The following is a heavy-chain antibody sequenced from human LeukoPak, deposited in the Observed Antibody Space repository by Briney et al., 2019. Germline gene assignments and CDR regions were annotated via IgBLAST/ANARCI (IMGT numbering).Heavy chain of an antibody. Sequence: SQTLSLTCTVSGGSISSGAYYWSWIRQPPGKGLEWIGYIYYSGSTNYNPSLKSRVTISVDTSKNQFSLKLSSVTAADTAVYYCARHKPPYGDYYYYYGMDVWGQGTTVTVSS. CDR3: ARHKPPYGDYYYYYGMDV. V-gene: IGHV4-61*08. CDR2: IYYSGST. D-gene: IGHD4-17*01. J-gene: IGHJ6*02. CDR1: GGSISSGAYY.